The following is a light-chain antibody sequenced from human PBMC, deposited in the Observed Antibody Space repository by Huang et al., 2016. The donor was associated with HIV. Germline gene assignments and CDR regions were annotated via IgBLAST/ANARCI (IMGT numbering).Light chain of an antibody. CDR1: QSISSY. CDR2: DAS. CDR3: QQSYSTPRRT. Sequence: DIQMTQSPSSLSASVGDRVTITCRASQSISSYLNWYQQKPGKAPKLLIYDASTLQSGVPSRFSGSASGTDFTLTISSLQPEDFATYYCQQSYSTPRRTFGQGTKVEIK. J-gene: IGKJ1*01. V-gene: IGKV1-39*01.